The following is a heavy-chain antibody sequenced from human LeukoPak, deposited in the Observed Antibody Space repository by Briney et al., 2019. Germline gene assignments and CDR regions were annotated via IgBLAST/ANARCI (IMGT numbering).Heavy chain of an antibody. CDR1: GYTFTMYY. CDR3: ARDGVYSSSWANFDY. D-gene: IGHD6-13*01. Sequence: ASVKVSCKASGYTFTMYYIHWVRQAPGQGLEWMGWISAYNGNTNYAQKLQGRVTMTTDTSTSTAYMELRSLRSDDTAVYYCARDGVYSSSWANFDYWGQGTLVTVSS. CDR2: ISAYNGNT. V-gene: IGHV1-18*04. J-gene: IGHJ4*02.